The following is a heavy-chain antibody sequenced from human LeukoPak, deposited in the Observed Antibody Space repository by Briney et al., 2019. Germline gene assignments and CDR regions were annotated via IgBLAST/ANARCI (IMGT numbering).Heavy chain of an antibody. CDR1: GFPLDDYA. CDR3: ARDSGNYLDAFDI. V-gene: IGHV3-9*01. CDR2: ISWNSGKI. J-gene: IGHJ3*02. Sequence: GGSLRLSCAASGFPLDDYAMHWVRQAPGKGLEWVSGISWNSGKIGYADSVKGRFTISRDNDKNSLYVQMNSLRAEDTAVYYCARDSGNYLDAFDIWGQGTMVTVSS. D-gene: IGHD1-7*01.